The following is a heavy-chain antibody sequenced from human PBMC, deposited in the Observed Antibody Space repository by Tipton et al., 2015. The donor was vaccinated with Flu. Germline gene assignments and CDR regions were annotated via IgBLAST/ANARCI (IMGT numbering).Heavy chain of an antibody. V-gene: IGHV4-59*01. CDR3: ARSVAVAAPGWFDP. D-gene: IGHD6-19*01. J-gene: IGHJ5*02. CDR1: GGSISSYY. Sequence: TLSLTCTVSGGSISSYYWGWNRQPPGKGLEWIGYIYYSGSTNYNASHKSRVTISVDTSKNQFSLKLSSVTAADTAVYYCARSVAVAAPGWFDPWGQGTLVTVSS. CDR2: IYYSGST.